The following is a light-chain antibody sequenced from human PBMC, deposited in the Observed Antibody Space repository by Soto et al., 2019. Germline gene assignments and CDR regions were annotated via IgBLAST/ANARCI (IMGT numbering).Light chain of an antibody. CDR3: QQRINWPLT. CDR2: DGS. Sequence: EIGLTQSPATLSLSPGERATLSCRASQSVSIYLAWYQQKPGQAPRLLIYDGSKRATGIPARFSGSGSGTDFTLTISSLEPEDFVVYYCQQRINWPLTFGGGTKVEIK. J-gene: IGKJ4*01. CDR1: QSVSIY. V-gene: IGKV3-11*01.